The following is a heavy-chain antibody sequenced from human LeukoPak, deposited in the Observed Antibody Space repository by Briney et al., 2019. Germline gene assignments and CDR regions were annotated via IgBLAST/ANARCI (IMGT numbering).Heavy chain of an antibody. CDR3: ACSTTGTTWGLYGMDV. CDR2: INPNSGGT. J-gene: IGHJ6*04. CDR1: GYTFTGYY. D-gene: IGHD1-1*01. Sequence: ASVKVSCKASGYTFTGYYMHWVRQAPGQGLEWMGWINPNSGGTNYAQKFQGWVTMTRDTSISTAYMELSRLRSDDTAVYYCACSTTGTTWGLYGMDVWGKGTTVTVS. V-gene: IGHV1-2*04.